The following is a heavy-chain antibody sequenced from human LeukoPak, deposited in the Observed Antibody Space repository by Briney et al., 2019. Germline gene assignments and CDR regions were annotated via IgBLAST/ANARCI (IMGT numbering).Heavy chain of an antibody. CDR1: GYTFTTHD. V-gene: IGHV1-2*04. CDR2: INPNSGDT. Sequence: ASVKVSCKASGYTFTTHDINWVRQATGQGLEWMGWINPNSGDTNYAQKFQDWVTMTRDTSISTAYMELSRLRSDDSAVYYCARGPAYYYDSSGYSGDAFDIWGQGTMVTVSS. J-gene: IGHJ3*02. CDR3: ARGPAYYYDSSGYSGDAFDI. D-gene: IGHD3-22*01.